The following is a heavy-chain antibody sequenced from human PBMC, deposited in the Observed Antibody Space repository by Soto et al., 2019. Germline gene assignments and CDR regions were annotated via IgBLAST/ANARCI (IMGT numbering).Heavy chain of an antibody. J-gene: IGHJ6*02. CDR2: SSAYNGNT. Sequence: QVQLVQSGAEVKKPGASVKVSCKASGYTFTSYGVSWVRQAPGQGLEWMGWSSAYNGNTNYAQKLQGRVTMTTDTSTSTAYMELRSLRSDDTAVYYCARGTIFGVVIIRREYYGVDVWGQGTTVTVSS. V-gene: IGHV1-18*01. D-gene: IGHD3-3*01. CDR1: GYTFTSYG. CDR3: ARGTIFGVVIIRREYYGVDV.